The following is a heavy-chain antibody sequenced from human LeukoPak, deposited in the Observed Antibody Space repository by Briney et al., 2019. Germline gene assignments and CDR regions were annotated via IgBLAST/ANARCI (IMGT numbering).Heavy chain of an antibody. D-gene: IGHD6-13*01. CDR2: VYWDDDK. CDR3: AHRLRGRGSSSSYFDY. V-gene: IGHV2-5*02. CDR1: GFLLSTSGMG. Sequence: ESGPTLVKPTQTLTLTCTFSGFLLSTSGMGVGWIRQPPGKALEWLALVYWDDDKRYSPSLKSRLTITKDTSKNQVVLTMTNMDPVDTATYYCAHRLRGRGSSSSYFDYWGQGTLVTVSS. J-gene: IGHJ4*02.